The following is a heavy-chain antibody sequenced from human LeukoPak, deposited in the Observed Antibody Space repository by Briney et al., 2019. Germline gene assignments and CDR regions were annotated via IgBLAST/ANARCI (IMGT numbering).Heavy chain of an antibody. CDR2: IGGSGTTI. J-gene: IGHJ4*02. CDR3: TRDKSSGFKNDFDS. D-gene: IGHD5-24*01. CDR1: GFAFNGYS. V-gene: IGHV3-48*01. Sequence: PGGSLRLSCVGPGFAFNGYSMNWVRQAPGKGLEWLSFIGGSGTTIYYADSVKGRFTISRDNAKRSMYLQMDSLRVEDTAVYYCTRDKSSGFKNDFDSWGQGTLVNVSP.